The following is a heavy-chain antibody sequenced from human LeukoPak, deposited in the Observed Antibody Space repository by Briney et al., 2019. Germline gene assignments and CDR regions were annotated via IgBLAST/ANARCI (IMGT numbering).Heavy chain of an antibody. CDR3: ASGYEDFDY. Sequence: PGGSLRLSCAASGFTFSSYEMNWVRQAPGKGLEWVSYISSSGSTIYYADSVKGRFTISRDNAKNSLYLQMNSLRAEGTAVYYCASGYEDFDYWGQGTLVTVSS. J-gene: IGHJ4*02. V-gene: IGHV3-48*03. CDR1: GFTFSSYE. D-gene: IGHD5-12*01. CDR2: ISSSGSTI.